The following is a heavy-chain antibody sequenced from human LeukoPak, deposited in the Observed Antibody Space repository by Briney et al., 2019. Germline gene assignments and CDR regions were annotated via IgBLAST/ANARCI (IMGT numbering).Heavy chain of an antibody. D-gene: IGHD3-10*01. Sequence: PGGSLRLSCAASGFTFSNAWMSWVRQAPGKGLEWVAVISYDGSNKYYADSVKGRFTLSRDNSTNTLYLQMNSRRAEDTAVYYCARDAQLLWFGELNDAFDIWGQGTMVTVSS. J-gene: IGHJ3*02. V-gene: IGHV3-30-3*01. CDR3: ARDAQLLWFGELNDAFDI. CDR2: ISYDGSNK. CDR1: GFTFSNAW.